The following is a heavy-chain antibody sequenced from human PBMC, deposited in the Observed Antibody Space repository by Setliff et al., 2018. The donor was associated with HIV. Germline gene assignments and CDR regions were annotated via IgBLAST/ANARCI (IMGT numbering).Heavy chain of an antibody. CDR1: GGPIRSPNW. J-gene: IGHJ4*02. D-gene: IGHD6-13*01. Sequence: PSETLSLTCTVSGGPIRSPNWWSWVRQPPGKGLGWIGEIFHGGNTNYSPSLESRVTLSVDKPKNQCSLRLGSVTAADTAVYYCATLAAAGERYDYWGQGSLVTASS. V-gene: IGHV4-4*02. CDR3: ATLAAAGERYDY. CDR2: IFHGGNT.